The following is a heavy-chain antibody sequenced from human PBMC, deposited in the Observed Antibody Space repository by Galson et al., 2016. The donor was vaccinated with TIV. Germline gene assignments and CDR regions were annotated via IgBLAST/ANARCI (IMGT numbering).Heavy chain of an antibody. CDR2: ISSTGSTI. J-gene: IGHJ4*02. V-gene: IGHV3-48*03. CDR3: GPLGQVYSRAFTY. Sequence: SLRLSCAASGFSFSNYEMSWVRQAPGKGLAWVSYISSTGSTIYYADSVKGRFTISRDNAKNSLYLQMNGLRAEDTAVYYCGPLGQVYSRAFTYWGQGTLVTASS. CDR1: GFSFSNYE. D-gene: IGHD3-16*01.